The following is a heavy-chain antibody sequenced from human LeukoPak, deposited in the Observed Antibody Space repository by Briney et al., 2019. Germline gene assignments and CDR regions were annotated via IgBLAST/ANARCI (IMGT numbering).Heavy chain of an antibody. CDR2: IYYSGST. V-gene: IGHV4-39*07. Sequence: TSETLSLTCTVSGGSISSSSYYWGWIRQSPGKGLEWIGNIYYSGSTYYNPSLKSRVTISVDTSKNQFSLKVSSVTAADTAVYYCARFVLYYYDSSGYYPGYFQHWGQGTLVTVSS. J-gene: IGHJ1*01. D-gene: IGHD3-22*01. CDR3: ARFVLYYYDSSGYYPGYFQH. CDR1: GGSISSSSYY.